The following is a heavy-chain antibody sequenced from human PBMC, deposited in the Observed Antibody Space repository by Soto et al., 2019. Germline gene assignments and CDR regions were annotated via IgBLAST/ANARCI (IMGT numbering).Heavy chain of an antibody. CDR2: ISAYNGNT. CDR3: AREKRYAGYYDRSGYIDY. CDR1: GYTFTSYG. V-gene: IGHV1-18*04. Sequence: QVQLVQSGAEVKKPGASVKVSCKASGYTFTSYGISWVRQAPGQGLEWMGWISAYNGNTNYAQKLQGRVTMTTDTYTSTAYMELRSLRSDDTAVYYCAREKRYAGYYDRSGYIDYWGQGTLVTVSS. D-gene: IGHD3-22*01. J-gene: IGHJ4*02.